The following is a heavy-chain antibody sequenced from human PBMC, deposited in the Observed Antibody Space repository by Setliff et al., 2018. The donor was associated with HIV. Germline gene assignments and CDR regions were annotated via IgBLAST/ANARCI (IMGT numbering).Heavy chain of an antibody. Sequence: SETLSLTCSVSGGSISNHYWSWIRQPPGKGLEWIGYIYYSGSTNYNPSLKSRVTISVDTSKNQFSLKLSSVTAADTAVYYCARRSLEYYYDSSATGAFDIWGQGTMVTVSS. D-gene: IGHD3-22*01. V-gene: IGHV4-59*11. J-gene: IGHJ3*02. CDR1: GGSISNHY. CDR3: ARRSLEYYYDSSATGAFDI. CDR2: IYYSGST.